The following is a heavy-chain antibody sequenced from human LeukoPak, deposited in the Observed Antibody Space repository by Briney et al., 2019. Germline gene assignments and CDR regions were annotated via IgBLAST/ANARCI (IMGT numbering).Heavy chain of an antibody. V-gene: IGHV4-59*01. CDR2: IYYSGST. Sequence: SETLSLTCSVSGGYIGSYYWSWIRQPPGKGLEWIGYIYYSGSTNYNPSLKSRVTISVDTSKNQFSLKLSSVTAADTAVYYCARMAQPVWILDYWGQGTLVTVSS. CDR3: ARMAQPVWILDY. D-gene: IGHD5-18*01. CDR1: GGYIGSYY. J-gene: IGHJ4*02.